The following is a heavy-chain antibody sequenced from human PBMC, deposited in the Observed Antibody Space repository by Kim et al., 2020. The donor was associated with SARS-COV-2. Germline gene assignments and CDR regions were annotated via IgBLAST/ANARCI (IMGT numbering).Heavy chain of an antibody. Sequence: GESLKISCKASGYSFTNYWIAWVRQMPGKGLEWMGIIYPDDSHTTYSPSFQGQVTISAVKSINTAYQQWSSLKASDTGIYYCARTKYSYGFFDYWGQGALVTVSS. D-gene: IGHD3-16*02. CDR2: IYPDDSHT. V-gene: IGHV5-51*01. CDR1: GYSFTNYW. J-gene: IGHJ4*02. CDR3: ARTKYSYGFFDY.